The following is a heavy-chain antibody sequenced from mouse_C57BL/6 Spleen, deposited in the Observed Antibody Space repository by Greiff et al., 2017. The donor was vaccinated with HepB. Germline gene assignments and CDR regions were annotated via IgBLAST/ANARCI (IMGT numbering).Heavy chain of an antibody. CDR2: IDPSDSYN. J-gene: IGHJ3*01. D-gene: IGHD1-1*01. CDR1: GYTFTSYW. V-gene: IGHV1-59*01. CDR3: ARVDYGSSWFAY. Sequence: QVQLQQPGAELVRPGTSVKLSCKASGYTFTSYWMHWVKQRPGQGLEWIGVIDPSDSYNNYNQKFKGKATLTVDTSSSTAYMQLSSLTSEDSAVYYCARVDYGSSWFAYWGQGTLVTVSA.